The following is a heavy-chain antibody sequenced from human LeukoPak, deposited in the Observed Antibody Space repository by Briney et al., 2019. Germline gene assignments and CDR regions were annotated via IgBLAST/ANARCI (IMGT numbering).Heavy chain of an antibody. Sequence: GGSLRLSCAASGFTFGIYAMNWVRQAPGKGLEWVSYIGPSGSNIYYADSVKGRFTISRDNAKDSLYLQMNSLRAEDTAVYYCARGLGVAAAGTSLTSAVGYWGQGTLVTVSS. D-gene: IGHD6-13*01. V-gene: IGHV3-48*01. CDR2: IGPSGSNI. J-gene: IGHJ4*02. CDR1: GFTFGIYA. CDR3: ARGLGVAAAGTSLTSAVGY.